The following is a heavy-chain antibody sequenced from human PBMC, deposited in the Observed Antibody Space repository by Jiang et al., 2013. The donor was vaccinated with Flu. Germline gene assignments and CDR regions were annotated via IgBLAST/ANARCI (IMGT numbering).Heavy chain of an antibody. V-gene: IGHV1-69*01. CDR2: IIPIFSTA. J-gene: IGHJ4*02. CDR1: GDTFISYA. Sequence: EVKKPGSSVKVSCKAFGDTFISYAFSWVRQAPGQGLEWMGGIIPIFSTATYAQKFQGRVTITADGSTSTAYLELSSLRSEDTAVYYCARTPWGYSYGFFDYWGQGTLVTVSS. D-gene: IGHD5-18*01. CDR3: ARTPWGYSYGFFDY.